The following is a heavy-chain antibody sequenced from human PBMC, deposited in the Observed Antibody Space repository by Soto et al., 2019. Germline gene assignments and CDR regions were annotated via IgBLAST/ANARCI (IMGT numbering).Heavy chain of an antibody. Sequence: GSRRRSCSASGCTFSNYWMDWVRQVPGKGRMWVSRINSDGSSTVYADSVKGRFTISRDNAKSTLYLQMNSLTAEDTAVYYCARNPAPSGWYDYWGQGALVTVS. CDR1: GCTFSNYW. CDR2: INSDGSST. J-gene: IGHJ4*02. V-gene: IGHV3-74*01. D-gene: IGHD6-19*01. CDR3: ARNPAPSGWYDY.